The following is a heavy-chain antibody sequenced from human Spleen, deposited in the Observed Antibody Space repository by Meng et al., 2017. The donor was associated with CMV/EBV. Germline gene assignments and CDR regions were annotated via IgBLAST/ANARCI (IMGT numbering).Heavy chain of an antibody. D-gene: IGHD2-2*01. V-gene: IGHV3-30*04. CDR2: ISYDGKNK. J-gene: IGHJ4*02. Sequence: GGSLRLSCVASGFTFTNYALHWVRQAPGKGLEWVAFISYDGKNKYYPDSVRGRFTISRDNSKNTVYLQVNSLRAEDTAVYYCARLGYCDSTTCPLDFWGQGTLVTVSS. CDR3: ARLGYCDSTTCPLDF. CDR1: GFTFTNYA.